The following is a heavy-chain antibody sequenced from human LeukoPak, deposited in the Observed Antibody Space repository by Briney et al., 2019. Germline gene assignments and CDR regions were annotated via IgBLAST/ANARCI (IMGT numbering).Heavy chain of an antibody. CDR3: ARDQGYWYFDL. Sequence: PSETLSLTCTVSNYSISSGYYWAWIRQSPGKGLEWIGSIYHGGSTYYNPSLRSRVIVSVDTSKNHFSLRMRSVTAADTAVYYCARDQGYWYFDLWGRGTLVTVSS. V-gene: IGHV4-38-2*02. J-gene: IGHJ2*01. CDR1: NYSISSGYY. CDR2: IYHGGST.